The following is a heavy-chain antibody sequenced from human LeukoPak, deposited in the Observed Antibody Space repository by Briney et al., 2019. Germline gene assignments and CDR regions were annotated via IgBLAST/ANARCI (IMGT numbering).Heavy chain of an antibody. Sequence: SVKVSCKASGGTFSSYAISWVRQAPGQGLEWMGWIIPILGIANYAQKFQGRVTITADKSTSTAYMELTSLRSEDTAVYYCARGPPHYYYYMDVGGKGTTVTVSS. J-gene: IGHJ6*03. CDR2: IIPILGIA. V-gene: IGHV1-69*10. CDR3: ARGPPHYYYYMDV. CDR1: GGTFSSYA.